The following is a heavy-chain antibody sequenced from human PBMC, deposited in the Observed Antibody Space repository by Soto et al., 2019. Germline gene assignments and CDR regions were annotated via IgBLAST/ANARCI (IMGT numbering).Heavy chain of an antibody. Sequence: TGGSLRLSCAASGFTFSLYSMNWVRQAPGRGLEWVSYIGSSSSIRYYADSVKGRFTISRDNAENSLYLQMNSLRAEDTAVYYYARGVGYCSGGSCYNWFDPWGLGTLVTVSS. CDR2: IGSSSSIR. J-gene: IGHJ5*02. D-gene: IGHD2-15*01. CDR1: GFTFSLYS. V-gene: IGHV3-48*01. CDR3: ARGVGYCSGGSCYNWFDP.